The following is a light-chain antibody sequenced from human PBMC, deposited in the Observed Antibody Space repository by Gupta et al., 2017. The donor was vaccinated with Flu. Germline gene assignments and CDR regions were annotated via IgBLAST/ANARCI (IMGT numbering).Light chain of an antibody. Sequence: QSVLTQPPSALGTPGQRVTIACSGSSSNIEINYVYWYQQLPGTAPKLLIYRNNQRPSGVPIRFSGSKSGTSDSLAISGLRSEDDADYYCAAWDDSLSGYVFGTGTKVTV. V-gene: IGLV1-47*01. CDR2: RNN. CDR3: AAWDDSLSGYV. J-gene: IGLJ1*01. CDR1: SSNIEINY.